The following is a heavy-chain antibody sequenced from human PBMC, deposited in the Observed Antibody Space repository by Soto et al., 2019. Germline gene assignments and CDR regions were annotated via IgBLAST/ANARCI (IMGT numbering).Heavy chain of an antibody. J-gene: IGHJ4*02. CDR2: IYYSGST. Sequence: PSETLSLTCTVSGGSISSSSYYWGWIRQPPGKGLEWIGSIYYSGSTYYNPSLKSRVTISVDTSKNQFSLKLSSVTAADTAVYYCARLTTVTMAFDYWGQGTLVTVSS. V-gene: IGHV4-39*01. CDR3: ARLTTVTMAFDY. D-gene: IGHD4-17*01. CDR1: GGSISSSSYY.